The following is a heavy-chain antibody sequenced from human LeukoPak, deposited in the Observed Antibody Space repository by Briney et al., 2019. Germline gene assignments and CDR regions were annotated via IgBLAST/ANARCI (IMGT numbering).Heavy chain of an antibody. J-gene: IGHJ4*02. Sequence: GASVTVSFTSSGYTFTSYGITWVRQAPEQGLEWMGWISAYNGNTNYAQKLQGRVTMTTDTSTSTAYMELRSLRSDDTAVYYCARPNGDYVGDYFDYWGQGTLVTVSS. D-gene: IGHD4-17*01. CDR1: GYTFTSYG. CDR3: ARPNGDYVGDYFDY. V-gene: IGHV1-18*04. CDR2: ISAYNGNT.